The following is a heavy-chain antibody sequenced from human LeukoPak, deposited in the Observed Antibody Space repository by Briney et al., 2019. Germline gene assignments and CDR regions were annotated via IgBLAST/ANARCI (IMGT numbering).Heavy chain of an antibody. CDR2: INPNSGGT. CDR3: ARGSLTLVVPGDAFDI. J-gene: IGHJ3*02. CDR1: GYTFTGYY. Sequence: ASVKVSCKASGYTFTGYYMHWVRPAPGQGLEWMGWINPNSGGTNYAQKFQGRVTMTRDTSISTAYMELSRLRSDDTAVYYCARGSLTLVVPGDAFDIWGQGTMVTVSS. D-gene: IGHD6-13*01. V-gene: IGHV1-2*02.